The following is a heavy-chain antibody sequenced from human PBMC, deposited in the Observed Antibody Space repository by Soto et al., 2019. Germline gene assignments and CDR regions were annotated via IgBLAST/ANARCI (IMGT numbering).Heavy chain of an antibody. J-gene: IGHJ5*02. CDR3: VKDHCSSTSCYDYNWFDP. CDR1: GFTFSSYA. V-gene: IGHV3-64D*08. CDR2: ISSNGGST. D-gene: IGHD2-2*01. Sequence: GGSLRLSCSASGFTFSSYAMHWVRQAPGKGLEYVSAISSNGGSTYYADSVKGRFTISRDNSKNTLHLQMSSLRAEDTAVYYCVKDHCSSTSCYDYNWFDPWGQGTLVTVSS.